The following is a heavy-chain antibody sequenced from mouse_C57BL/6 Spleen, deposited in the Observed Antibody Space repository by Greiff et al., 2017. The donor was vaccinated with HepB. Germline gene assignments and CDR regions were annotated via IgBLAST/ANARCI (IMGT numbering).Heavy chain of an antibody. J-gene: IGHJ2*01. CDR3: ARENVGRGY. CDR1: GYTFTSYW. Sequence: VQLQQPGAELVKPGASVKLSCKASGYTFTSYWMQWVKQRPGQGLEWIGEIDPSDSYTNYNQKFKGKATLTVDTSTSTAYMQLSSLTSEDSAVYYRARENVGRGYWGQGTTLTVSS. V-gene: IGHV1-50*01. D-gene: IGHD3-3*01. CDR2: IDPSDSYT.